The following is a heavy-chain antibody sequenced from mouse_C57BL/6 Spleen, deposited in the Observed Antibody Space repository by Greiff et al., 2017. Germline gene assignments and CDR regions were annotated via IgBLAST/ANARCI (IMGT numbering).Heavy chain of an antibody. Sequence: QVQLQQPGAELVRPGSSVKLSCKASGYTFTSYWMHWVKQRPIQGLEWIGNIDPSDSETHYNQKFKDKATLTVAKSSSTAYMPLSSLTSEDSAVYYCARSYYGSSVWYFDVWGTGTTVTVSS. V-gene: IGHV1-52*01. D-gene: IGHD1-1*01. CDR2: IDPSDSET. CDR3: ARSYYGSSVWYFDV. J-gene: IGHJ1*03. CDR1: GYTFTSYW.